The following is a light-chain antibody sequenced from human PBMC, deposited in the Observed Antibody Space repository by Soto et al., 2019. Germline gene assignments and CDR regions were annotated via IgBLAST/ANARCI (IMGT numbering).Light chain of an antibody. J-gene: IGLJ1*01. Sequence: QSVLTQPASVSGSPGQSITISCTGTSSDVGAYNYVSWYQQHPGKAPKLMICDVSNRPSGVSNRFSGSKSGNTASLTISGLQAEDEADYYCSSYTNSSTLVFGTGTKLTVL. CDR2: DVS. CDR3: SSYTNSSTLV. V-gene: IGLV2-14*01. CDR1: SSDVGAYNY.